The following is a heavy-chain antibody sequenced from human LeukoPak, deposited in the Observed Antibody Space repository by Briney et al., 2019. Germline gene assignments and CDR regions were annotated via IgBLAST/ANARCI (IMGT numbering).Heavy chain of an antibody. CDR3: AKWGTTIFWFPGFDY. Sequence: GGSLRLSCAASGFTFSSYAMSWVRQAPGKGLEWVSTISGSDGSTYYADSLKGRFTISRDNSKNTLYLQMNSLRAEDTAVYYCAKWGTTIFWFPGFDYWGQGTLVTVSS. V-gene: IGHV3-23*01. J-gene: IGHJ4*02. D-gene: IGHD3-9*01. CDR2: ISGSDGST. CDR1: GFTFSSYA.